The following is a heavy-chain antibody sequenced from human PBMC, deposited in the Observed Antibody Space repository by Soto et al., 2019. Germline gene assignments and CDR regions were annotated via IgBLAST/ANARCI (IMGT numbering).Heavy chain of an antibody. CDR3: ARRAVALDY. Sequence: QVQLVESGGGVVQPGRSQRLSCAASGFTFNMYAMHWVRQAPGKGLEWVAVISYDGIDKYYADSVKGRFTISRDNSKNTLYLQMNSLRAEDTAVYYCARRAVALDYWGQGTLVTVSS. D-gene: IGHD6-19*01. V-gene: IGHV3-30-3*01. CDR2: ISYDGIDK. CDR1: GFTFNMYA. J-gene: IGHJ4*02.